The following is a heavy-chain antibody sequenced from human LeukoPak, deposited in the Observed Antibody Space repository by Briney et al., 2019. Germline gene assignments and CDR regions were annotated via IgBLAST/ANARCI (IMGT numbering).Heavy chain of an antibody. Sequence: SETLSLTCAVYGGSFSGYYWSWIRQPPGKGLEWIGEINHSGSTNYNPSLKSRVTISVDTSKNQVSLKLSSVTAADTAVYYCARVQAVAETFFDYWGQGTLVTVSS. CDR1: GGSFSGYY. V-gene: IGHV4-34*01. J-gene: IGHJ4*02. D-gene: IGHD6-19*01. CDR3: ARVQAVAETFFDY. CDR2: INHSGST.